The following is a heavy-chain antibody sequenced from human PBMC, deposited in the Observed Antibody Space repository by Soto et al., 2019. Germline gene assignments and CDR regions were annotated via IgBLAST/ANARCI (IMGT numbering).Heavy chain of an antibody. V-gene: IGHV4-31*03. Sequence: TSETLSLTCTVSGGSISSGGYYWSWIRQHPGKGLEWIGYIYYSGSTYYNPSLKSRVTISVDTSKNQFSLKLSSVTAADTAVYYCASKTTVTTSGEYYYYGMDVWGQGTTVTVSS. CDR2: IYYSGST. CDR3: ASKTTVTTSGEYYYYGMDV. CDR1: GGSISSGGYY. D-gene: IGHD4-4*01. J-gene: IGHJ6*02.